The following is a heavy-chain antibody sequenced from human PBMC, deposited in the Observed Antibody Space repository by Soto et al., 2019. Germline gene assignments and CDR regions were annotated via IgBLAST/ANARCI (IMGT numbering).Heavy chain of an antibody. D-gene: IGHD3-22*01. CDR2: IYYSGST. CDR1: GGSVSSGSYY. CDR3: ARGGIVVVEPHFDP. V-gene: IGHV4-61*01. Sequence: KASETLSLTCTVSGGSVSSGSYYWSWIRQPPGKGLEWIGYIYYSGSTNYNPSLKSRVTISVDTSKNQFSLKLSSVTAADTAVYYCARGGIVVVEPHFDPWGQGTLVTVSS. J-gene: IGHJ5*02.